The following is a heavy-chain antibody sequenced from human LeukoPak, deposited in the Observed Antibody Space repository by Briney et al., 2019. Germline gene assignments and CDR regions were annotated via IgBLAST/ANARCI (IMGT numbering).Heavy chain of an antibody. J-gene: IGHJ4*02. CDR1: GYTFTSYG. D-gene: IGHD3-10*01. CDR3: ARVAKATGPSDLPYYFDY. CDR2: IIPIFGTA. Sequence: ASVKVSCKASGYTFTSYGISWVRQAPGQGLEWMGGIIPIFGTANYAQKFQGRVTITADKSTSTAYMELSSLRSEDTAVYYCARVAKATGPSDLPYYFDYWGQGTLVTVSS. V-gene: IGHV1-69*06.